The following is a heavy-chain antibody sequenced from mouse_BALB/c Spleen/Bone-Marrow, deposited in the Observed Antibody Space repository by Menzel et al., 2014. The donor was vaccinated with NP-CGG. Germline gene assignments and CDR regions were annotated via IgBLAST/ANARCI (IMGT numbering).Heavy chain of an antibody. J-gene: IGHJ2*01. V-gene: IGHV1-9*01. Sequence: QVHVKQSGGELMKPGASVKISCKATGYTFSSYWIEWVKQRPGHGLEWIGEILPGSGSTNYNEKFKGKATFTADKSSNTAYMHLSSLTSEDSAVYYCSRPLYDGYFPWGQGTTLTVSS. CDR3: SRPLYDGYFP. CDR1: GYTFSSYW. D-gene: IGHD2-3*01. CDR2: ILPGSGST.